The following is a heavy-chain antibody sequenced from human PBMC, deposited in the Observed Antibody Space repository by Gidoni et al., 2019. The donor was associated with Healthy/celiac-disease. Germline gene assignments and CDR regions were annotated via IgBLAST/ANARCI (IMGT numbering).Heavy chain of an antibody. V-gene: IGHV1-3*01. Sequence: QVQLVQSGAEVKKPGASVKVSCKASGYTFPSYAMHWVRQAPGQRLEWMGWINAGNGNTKYSQKFQGRVTITRDTSASTAYMELSSLRSEDTAVYYCARGELTYYYDSSGYYTLGAYYFDYWGQGTLVTVSS. CDR1: GYTFPSYA. D-gene: IGHD3-22*01. CDR3: ARGELTYYYDSSGYYTLGAYYFDY. J-gene: IGHJ4*02. CDR2: INAGNGNT.